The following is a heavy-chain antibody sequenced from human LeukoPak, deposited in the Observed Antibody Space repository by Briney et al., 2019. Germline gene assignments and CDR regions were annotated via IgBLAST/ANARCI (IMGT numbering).Heavy chain of an antibody. Sequence: SETLSLTCTVSGGSISSYYWSWIRQPAGKGLEWIGRIYTSGSTNYNPSLKSRVTISVDKSKSQFSLKLGSVTAADTAVYYCARDYGDYVVDYWGQGTLVTVSS. J-gene: IGHJ4*02. CDR3: ARDYGDYVVDY. D-gene: IGHD4-17*01. CDR2: IYTSGST. CDR1: GGSISSYY. V-gene: IGHV4-4*07.